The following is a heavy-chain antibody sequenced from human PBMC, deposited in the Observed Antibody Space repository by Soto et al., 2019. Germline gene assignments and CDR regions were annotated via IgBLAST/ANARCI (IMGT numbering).Heavy chain of an antibody. J-gene: IGHJ5*02. V-gene: IGHV4-34*01. CDR3: ARDHPPYCSSTSCHNWFDP. CDR2: IKHSGST. Sequence: SETLSLTCAVYGGSFSGYYWSWIRQPPGKGLEWIGEIKHSGSTNYNPSLKSRVTISVDTSKNQFSLKLSSVTAADTAVYYCARDHPPYCSSTSCHNWFDPWGQGTLVTVSS. CDR1: GGSFSGYY. D-gene: IGHD2-2*01.